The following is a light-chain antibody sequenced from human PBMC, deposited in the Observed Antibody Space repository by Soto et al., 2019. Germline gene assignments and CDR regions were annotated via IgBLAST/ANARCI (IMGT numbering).Light chain of an antibody. CDR2: DAS. CDR3: QQYNSYLYT. Sequence: DIQMTQSPSPLSASVGDRVTITCRASQSISSWLAWYQQKPGKAPKLLIYDASSLESGVPSRFSGSGSGTKFTLTISSLKPDYFATYYCQQYNSYLYTFGQGTKLEIK. J-gene: IGKJ2*01. CDR1: QSISSW. V-gene: IGKV1-5*01.